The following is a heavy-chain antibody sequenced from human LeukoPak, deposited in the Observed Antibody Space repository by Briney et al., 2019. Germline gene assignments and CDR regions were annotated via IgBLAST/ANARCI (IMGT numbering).Heavy chain of an antibody. CDR1: GNSFTTYW. D-gene: IGHD5-12*01. CDR3: ARHGSVYSGYDYYFDY. Sequence: GESLKISCQVSGNSFTTYWIGWVHQMPGKGLEWMGIIYPGDSDTKYSPSFQGQVTISADKSLSTVYLQWSSLKASDTAIYYCARHGSVYSGYDYYFDYWGQGTLVTVSS. CDR2: IYPGDSDT. V-gene: IGHV5-51*07. J-gene: IGHJ4*02.